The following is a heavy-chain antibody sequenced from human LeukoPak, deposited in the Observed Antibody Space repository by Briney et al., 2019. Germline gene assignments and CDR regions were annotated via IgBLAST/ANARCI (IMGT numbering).Heavy chain of an antibody. V-gene: IGHV4-59*01. CDR1: GGSISSYY. D-gene: IGHD6-19*01. J-gene: IGHJ4*02. CDR2: IYYSGST. CDR3: ARSIAVAGGYFDY. Sequence: SETLSLTCTVSGGSISSYYWSWIRQPPGKGLEWIGYIYYSGSTNYNPSLKSRVTISVDTSKNQFSLKLSSVTAADTAVYYCARSIAVAGGYFDYWGQGTLVTVPS.